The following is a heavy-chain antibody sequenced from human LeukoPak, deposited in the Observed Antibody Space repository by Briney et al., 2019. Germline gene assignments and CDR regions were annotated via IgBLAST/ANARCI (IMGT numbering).Heavy chain of an antibody. J-gene: IGHJ3*02. CDR3: AKDIFTAAWDAFEI. V-gene: IGHV3-66*01. CDR2: IYSGGST. Sequence: PGGSLRLSCAASGFTVSSNYMSWVRQAPGKGLEWVSVIYSGGSTYYADSVKGRFTISRDNSKNTLYLQMNSLRAEDTAVYYCAKDIFTAAWDAFEIWGQGTMVTVAS. D-gene: IGHD6-13*01. CDR1: GFTVSSNY.